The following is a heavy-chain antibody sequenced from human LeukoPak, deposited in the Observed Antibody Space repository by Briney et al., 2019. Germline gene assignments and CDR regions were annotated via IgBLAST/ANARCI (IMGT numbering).Heavy chain of an antibody. Sequence: ASVKVSCKASGYTFTSYGISWVRQAPGQGLEWMGWISAYNGNTNYAQKFQGRVTMTRDTSISTAYMELKSDDTTVYYRARDYEDYYYYYYMDVWGKGTTVTVSS. CDR2: ISAYNGNT. V-gene: IGHV1-18*01. J-gene: IGHJ6*03. CDR3: ARDYEDYYYYYYMDV. CDR1: GYTFTSYG. D-gene: IGHD5-12*01.